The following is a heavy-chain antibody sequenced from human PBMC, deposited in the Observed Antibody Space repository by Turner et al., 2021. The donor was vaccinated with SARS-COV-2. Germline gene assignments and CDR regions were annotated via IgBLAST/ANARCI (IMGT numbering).Heavy chain of an antibody. CDR2: ISSDGSST. CDR1: GLTFSSHY. D-gene: IGHD6-19*01. J-gene: IGHJ4*02. CDR3: ARGWNQVNYDK. Sequence: EVQLVKSGGGLGQPGGSLRLSCSVSGLTFSSHYFNWLRQAPGKVLVWVSRISSDGSSTTYAAFVGGRFTISRDNAKNTLYLQMDSLRVEDTAFYYCARGWNQVNYDKWGQGTLVTVSS. V-gene: IGHV3-74*01.